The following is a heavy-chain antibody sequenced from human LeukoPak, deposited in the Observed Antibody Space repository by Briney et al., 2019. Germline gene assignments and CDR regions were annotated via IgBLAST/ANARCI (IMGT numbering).Heavy chain of an antibody. CDR1: GYSFTSYW. D-gene: IGHD2-2*01. CDR3: ARCTKYCSSTSWFDP. J-gene: IGHJ5*02. Sequence: GESLKISCKGSGYSFTSYWIGWVRQMPGKVLEWMGIIYPGDSDTRYSPSFQGQVTISADKSISTAYLQWSSLKASDTAMYDCARCTKYCSSTSWFDPWGQGPLVTVSS. V-gene: IGHV5-51*01. CDR2: IYPGDSDT.